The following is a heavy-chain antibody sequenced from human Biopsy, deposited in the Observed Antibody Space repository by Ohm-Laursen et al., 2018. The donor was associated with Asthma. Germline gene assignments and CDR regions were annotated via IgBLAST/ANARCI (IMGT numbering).Heavy chain of an antibody. CDR2: INSVFGTT. J-gene: IGHJ4*02. CDR3: ARKAGSCISRTCYSLDF. D-gene: IGHD2-2*01. CDR1: GGTFNTYV. Sequence: GASVKVSCKSLGGTFNTYVIGWVRQAPGQGLEWMGGINSVFGTTAYPQKFQDRVTITADDSTSTAHMELSSLRSEDTAVYYCARKAGSCISRTCYSLDFWGQGTLVTVSS. V-gene: IGHV1-69*13.